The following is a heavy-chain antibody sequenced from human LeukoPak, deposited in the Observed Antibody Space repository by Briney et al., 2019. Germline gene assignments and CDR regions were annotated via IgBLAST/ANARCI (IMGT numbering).Heavy chain of an antibody. CDR3: TRNAPALDY. CDR1: GFTFGDYA. Sequence: GGSLRLSCTTSGFTFGDYAVSWVRQAPGKGLEWVGFIRSKAYGGTTEYAASVKGRFTISRDDSKSIAYLQMNSLKTEDTAMYYCTRNAPALDYWGQGTLVTVSS. CDR2: IRSKAYGGTT. D-gene: IGHD2-2*01. J-gene: IGHJ4*02. V-gene: IGHV3-49*04.